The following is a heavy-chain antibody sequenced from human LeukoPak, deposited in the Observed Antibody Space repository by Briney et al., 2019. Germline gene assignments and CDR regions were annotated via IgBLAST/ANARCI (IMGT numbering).Heavy chain of an antibody. D-gene: IGHD2-21*01. CDR2: IYTSGST. V-gene: IGHV4-61*02. CDR3: ATGAYCGGDCFDAFDI. Sequence: SETLSLTCTVSGGSISSGGYCWSWIRQPAGKGLEWIGRIYTSGSTDYNPSLKSRVTMSVDSSKNQFSLKLSSVTAADTAAYYCATGAYCGGDCFDAFDIWGQGTMVTISS. J-gene: IGHJ3*02. CDR1: GGSISSGGYC.